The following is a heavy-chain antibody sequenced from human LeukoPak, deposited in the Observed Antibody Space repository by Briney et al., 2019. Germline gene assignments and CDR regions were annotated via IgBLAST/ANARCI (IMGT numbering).Heavy chain of an antibody. J-gene: IGHJ4*02. D-gene: IGHD4-17*01. CDR2: ISSFSTYI. V-gene: IGHV3-21*01. CDR3: ATGTTYGDSYYFDY. Sequence: GGSLRLSCAASGFTFNSYSMNWVRQAPGKGLEWVSSISSFSTYIVYADSVEGRFTISRDNAKNSLSLQMNSLRAEDTAVYYCATGTTYGDSYYFDYWGQGTLVTVSS. CDR1: GFTFNSYS.